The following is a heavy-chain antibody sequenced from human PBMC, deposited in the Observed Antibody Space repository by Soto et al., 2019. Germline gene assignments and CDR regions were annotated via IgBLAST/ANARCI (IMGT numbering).Heavy chain of an antibody. CDR2: IWYDGSNK. Sequence: GGPLRLSCAASGFTFSSYGMHWVRQAPGKGLEWVAVIWYDGSNKYYADSVKGRFTISRDNSKNTLYLQMNSLRAEDTAVYYFARYFCEASGIPMLDYWGQGTLVTVSS. J-gene: IGHJ4*02. CDR1: GFTFSSYG. V-gene: IGHV3-33*01. D-gene: IGHD3-3*01. CDR3: ARYFCEASGIPMLDY.